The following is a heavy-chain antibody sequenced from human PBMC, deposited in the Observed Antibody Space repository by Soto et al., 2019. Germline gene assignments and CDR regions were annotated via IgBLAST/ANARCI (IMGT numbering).Heavy chain of an antibody. J-gene: IGHJ4*02. CDR2: ISYDGSNK. Sequence: QVQLVESGGGVVQPGRSLRLSCAASGFTFSNYAMHWVRQAPGKGLEWVAVISYDGSNKYYADSVKGRFTISRDNSTNTLYLQMNSLRAEDTAVYYCASERYRSSWSTRYFDYWCQGILVTVSS. CDR3: ASERYRSSWSTRYFDY. CDR1: GFTFSNYA. V-gene: IGHV3-30-3*01. D-gene: IGHD6-13*01.